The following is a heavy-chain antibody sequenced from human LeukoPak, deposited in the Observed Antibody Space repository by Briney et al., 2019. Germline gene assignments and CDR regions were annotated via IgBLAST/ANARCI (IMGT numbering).Heavy chain of an antibody. D-gene: IGHD4-17*01. CDR2: INPTSGST. CDR1: GYTFTSYC. CDR3: ARSRLRQYLDY. J-gene: IGHJ4*02. Sequence: GASVKVSCKASGYTFTSYCMHWVRQAPGQGLEWMGVINPTSGSTTYAQKFQGRVTMTTDTSTSTVYMELSSLRSEDPAVYYCARSRLRQYLDYWGQGTLVTVSS. V-gene: IGHV1-46*01.